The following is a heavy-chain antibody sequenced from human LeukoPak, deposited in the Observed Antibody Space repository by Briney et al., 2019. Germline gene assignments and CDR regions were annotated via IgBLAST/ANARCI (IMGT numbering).Heavy chain of an antibody. CDR2: IIPIFGTA. Sequence: SVKVSCKASGGTFSSYAISWVRQAPGQGLEWMGGIIPIFGTANYAQKFQGRVTITADESTSTAYMELSSLRSEDTAVYYCARESGGQMATISMSGWGQGTLVTVSS. J-gene: IGHJ4*02. CDR1: GGTFSSYA. V-gene: IGHV1-69*13. CDR3: ARESGGQMATISMSG. D-gene: IGHD5-24*01.